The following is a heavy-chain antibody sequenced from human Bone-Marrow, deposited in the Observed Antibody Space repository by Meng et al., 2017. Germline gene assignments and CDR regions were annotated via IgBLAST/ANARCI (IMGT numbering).Heavy chain of an antibody. CDR3: ARTAKLDY. CDR2: IKHDGSDK. Sequence: GVLKISCAASGFTFSNYWMGWVRQAPGKGLEWVAFIKHDGSDKYHVDSVKGRFTISRDNAKNSLYLQMNSLRAEDTAVYYCARTAKLDYWGQGTLVTVSS. J-gene: IGHJ4*02. CDR1: GFTFSNYW. V-gene: IGHV3-7*01.